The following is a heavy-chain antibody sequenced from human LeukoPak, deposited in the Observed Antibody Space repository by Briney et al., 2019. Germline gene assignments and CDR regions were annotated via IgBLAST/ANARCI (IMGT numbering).Heavy chain of an antibody. D-gene: IGHD6-19*01. CDR1: GFTFSSSW. J-gene: IGHJ6*02. Sequence: PGGSLRLSCAASGFTFSSSWIHWVRQAPGRGLVWVSRINKDGSVTDYAESVKGRFTISRDNSKNTLYLQMNSLRAEDTAVYYCAKSPTSVAVKGMDVWGQGTTVTVSS. CDR2: INKDGSVT. CDR3: AKSPTSVAVKGMDV. V-gene: IGHV3-74*01.